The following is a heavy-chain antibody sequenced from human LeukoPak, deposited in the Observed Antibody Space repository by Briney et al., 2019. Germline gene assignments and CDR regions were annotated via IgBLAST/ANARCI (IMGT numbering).Heavy chain of an antibody. Sequence: GGSLRLSCAASGFTFSSYGMHWVRQAPGKGLVWVSRINSDGSSTSYADSVKGRFTISRDNAKNTLYLQMNSLRAEDTAVYYCATEYCSGGSCYSGSAVDYWGQGTLVTVSS. V-gene: IGHV3-74*01. CDR3: ATEYCSGGSCYSGSAVDY. J-gene: IGHJ4*02. D-gene: IGHD2-15*01. CDR2: INSDGSST. CDR1: GFTFSSYG.